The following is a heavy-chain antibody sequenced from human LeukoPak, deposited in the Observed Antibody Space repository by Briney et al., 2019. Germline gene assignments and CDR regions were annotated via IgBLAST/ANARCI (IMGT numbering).Heavy chain of an antibody. V-gene: IGHV3-48*01. CDR2: ISSTSSTI. D-gene: IGHD6-19*01. Sequence: GGSLRLSCAVSGFTLSSYSMNWVRQAPGKGLEWVSYISSTSSTIYYADSVKGRFTISRDNAKNSLSLQMNSLRAEDTAVYYCASSGWYSTPNWFDPWGQGTLVIVSS. CDR3: ASSGWYSTPNWFDP. CDR1: GFTLSSYS. J-gene: IGHJ5*02.